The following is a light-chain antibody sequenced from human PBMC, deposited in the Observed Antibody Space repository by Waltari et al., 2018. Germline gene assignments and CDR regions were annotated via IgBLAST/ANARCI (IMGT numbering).Light chain of an antibody. CDR3: SSYTSSSTLKV. J-gene: IGLJ1*01. CDR2: EVS. CDR1: SSAVGGYNY. Sequence: QSALTQPASVSGSPGQSITISCTGTSSAVGGYNYVPWYQQHPGKAPKLMIYEVSNRPSGVSNRFSGSKSGNTASLTISGLQAEDEADYYCSSYTSSSTLKVFGTGTKVTVL. V-gene: IGLV2-14*01.